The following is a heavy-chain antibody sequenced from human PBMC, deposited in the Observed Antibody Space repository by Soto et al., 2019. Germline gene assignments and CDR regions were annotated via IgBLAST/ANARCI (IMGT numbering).Heavy chain of an antibody. CDR1: GFTFSSYA. J-gene: IGHJ5*02. CDR2: ISGSGGST. D-gene: IGHD4-17*01. CDR3: AKNGGDYGWWFDP. Sequence: PGGSLRLSCVASGFTFSSYAMSRVSKAPGKGLEWVSAISGSGGSTYYADSVKGRFTISRDNSKNTLYLQMNSLRAEDTAVYYCAKNGGDYGWWFDPWGQGTLVTVSS. V-gene: IGHV3-23*01.